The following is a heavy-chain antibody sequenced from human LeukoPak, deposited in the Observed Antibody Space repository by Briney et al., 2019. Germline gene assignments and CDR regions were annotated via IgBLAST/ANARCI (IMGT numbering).Heavy chain of an antibody. J-gene: IGHJ4*02. Sequence: PGGSLSLSCAASGFTFSSYGMHWVRQAPGKGLEWVAVIYYDGSNKYYADSVKGRFTISRDNSKNTMYLEMNSLRAEDTAVYYCVKDRGWSTGSNVPDYWGQGTLVTVSS. CDR3: VKDRGWSTGSNVPDY. D-gene: IGHD1-26*01. V-gene: IGHV3-33*06. CDR1: GFTFSSYG. CDR2: IYYDGSNK.